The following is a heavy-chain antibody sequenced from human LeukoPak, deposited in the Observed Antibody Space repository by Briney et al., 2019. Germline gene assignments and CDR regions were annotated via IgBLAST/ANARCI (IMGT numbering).Heavy chain of an antibody. CDR2: IIPIFGTA. CDR3: AKSRYCSAGRCYSDY. Sequence: ASVKVSCKASGGTFSSYAISWVRQAPGQGLEWMGGIIPIFGTANYAQKFQGRVTITADESTSTAYMELSSLRSEDTAVYYCAKSRYCSAGRCYSDYWGQGTLVTVSS. CDR1: GGTFSSYA. D-gene: IGHD6-13*01. V-gene: IGHV1-69*13. J-gene: IGHJ4*02.